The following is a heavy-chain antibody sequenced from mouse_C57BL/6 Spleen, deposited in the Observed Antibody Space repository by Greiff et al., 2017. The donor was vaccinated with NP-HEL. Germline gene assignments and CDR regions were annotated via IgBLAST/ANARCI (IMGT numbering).Heavy chain of an antibody. Sequence: VQLQQPGAELVKPGASVKLSCKASGYTFTSYWMHWVKQRPGQGLEWIGMIHPNSGSTNYNEKFKSKATLTVDKSSSTAYMQLSSLTSEDSAVYYCARFRNYSNTGGYAMDYWGQGTSVTVSS. CDR2: IHPNSGST. V-gene: IGHV1-64*01. CDR1: GYTFTSYW. CDR3: ARFRNYSNTGGYAMDY. D-gene: IGHD2-5*01. J-gene: IGHJ4*01.